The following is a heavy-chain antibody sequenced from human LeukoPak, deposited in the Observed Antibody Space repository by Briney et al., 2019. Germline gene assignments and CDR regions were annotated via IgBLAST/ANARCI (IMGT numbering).Heavy chain of an antibody. D-gene: IGHD4-17*01. J-gene: IGHJ3*02. CDR2: ISGSAVGT. V-gene: IGHV3-23*01. Sequence: EPGGSLRLSCVASGFTLSSYMMSWVRQAPGKGLEWVSAISGSAVGTFYSDSVRGRFTISRDSSKNTLYLQMNSLRAEDTAVYYCAREHMTTVTTRWAVDIWGQGSMVTVSS. CDR3: AREHMTTVTTRWAVDI. CDR1: GFTLSSYM.